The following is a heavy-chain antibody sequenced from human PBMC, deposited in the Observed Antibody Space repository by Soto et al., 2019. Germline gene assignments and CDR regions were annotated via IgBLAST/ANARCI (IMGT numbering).Heavy chain of an antibody. V-gene: IGHV4-34*01. CDR2: INHSGST. J-gene: IGHJ4*02. D-gene: IGHD5-18*01. CDR1: GGSFSGYY. Sequence: SGTLSLTCALYGGSFSGYYWSWIRQPPGKGLEWIGEINHSGSTNYNPSLKSRVTISLDTSKNQFSLKLSSVTAADTAVYYCARGGLGHTPMVEFDYWGQGTLVTVSS. CDR3: ARGGLGHTPMVEFDY.